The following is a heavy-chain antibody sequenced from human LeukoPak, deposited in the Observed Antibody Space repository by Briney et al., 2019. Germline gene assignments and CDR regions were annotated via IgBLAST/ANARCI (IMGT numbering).Heavy chain of an antibody. J-gene: IGHJ4*02. Sequence: PGRSLRLSCAASGFTFSNYAMHWVRQAPGKGLEWVAVISYDGSNKDYADSVKGRFTISRDNSKNTLYLQMNSLRAEDTALYYCASSSLSAGWNYWGQGTLVTVSS. CDR1: GFTFSNYA. D-gene: IGHD6-6*01. CDR3: ASSSLSAGWNY. V-gene: IGHV3-30*03. CDR2: ISYDGSNK.